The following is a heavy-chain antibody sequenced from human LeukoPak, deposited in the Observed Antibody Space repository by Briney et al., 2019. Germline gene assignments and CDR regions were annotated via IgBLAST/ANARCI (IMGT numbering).Heavy chain of an antibody. CDR1: GFTFSDSW. Sequence: GGSLRLSCAASGFTFSDSWMTWVRQAPGKGLEWVANTNEEGSEKNYVDSMKGRFTISRDNVENSLFLQMNSLRADDTAIYYCATGSTSGDYWGQGTLVTVSS. D-gene: IGHD6-19*01. CDR3: ATGSTSGDY. J-gene: IGHJ4*02. V-gene: IGHV3-7*03. CDR2: TNEEGSEK.